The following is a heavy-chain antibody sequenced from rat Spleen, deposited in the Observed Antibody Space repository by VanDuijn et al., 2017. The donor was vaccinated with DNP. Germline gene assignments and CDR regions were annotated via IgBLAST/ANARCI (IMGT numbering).Heavy chain of an antibody. D-gene: IGHD1-6*01. V-gene: IGHV5-22*01. J-gene: IGHJ2*01. CDR3: ARHVLPLRIWDY. CDR2: ITYDGGST. Sequence: EVQLVESGGGLVQPGRSLTLSCTASGSTFSGYNMAWVRQAPAKGLEWVAYITYDGGSTYYGDSVKGRFTISRDNAKSTLYLQMSSLRSEDMATYYCARHVLPLRIWDYWGQGVMVTVSS. CDR1: GSTFSGYN.